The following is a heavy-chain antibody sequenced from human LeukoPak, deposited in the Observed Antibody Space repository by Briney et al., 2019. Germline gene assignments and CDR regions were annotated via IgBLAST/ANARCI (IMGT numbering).Heavy chain of an antibody. CDR1: GFTFSSYA. CDR3: ARSGGGWFPAPDAVDI. Sequence: PGGPLRLSCAASGFTFSSYAMSWVRQAPGKGLEWVSAISGSGGSTYYADSVKGRFTISRDNSKNTLYLQMNSLRAEDTAVYYCARSGGGWFPAPDAVDIWGQGTMVTVSS. J-gene: IGHJ3*02. V-gene: IGHV3-23*01. CDR2: ISGSGGST. D-gene: IGHD2-15*01.